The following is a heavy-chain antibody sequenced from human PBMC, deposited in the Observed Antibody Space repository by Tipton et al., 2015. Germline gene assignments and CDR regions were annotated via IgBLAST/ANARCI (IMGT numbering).Heavy chain of an antibody. CDR1: AYSISSDYY. D-gene: IGHD3-9*01. CDR2: ISHSGNT. Sequence: TLSLTCAVSAYSISSDYYWGWIRQPPGKGLEWIGSISHSGNTYYNPSLKSRVTMSRDTSKTQFSLKLTSVTAADAAVDYCACQDYDSLTRDYQTVDYWGQGTLVTVSS. CDR3: ACQDYDSLTRDYQTVDY. J-gene: IGHJ4*02. V-gene: IGHV4-38-2*01.